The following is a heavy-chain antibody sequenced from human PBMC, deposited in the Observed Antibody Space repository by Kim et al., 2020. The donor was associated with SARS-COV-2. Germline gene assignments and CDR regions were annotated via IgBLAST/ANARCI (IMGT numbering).Heavy chain of an antibody. J-gene: IGHJ6*02. CDR2: IYSGGST. V-gene: IGHV3-66*02. Sequence: GGSLRLSCAASGFTVSSNYMSWVRQAPGKGLEWVSVIYSGGSTYYADSVKGRFTISRDNSKNTLYLQMNSLRAEDTAVYYCARAKGPPPLVYYYGMNVWGQGTTVTVSS. CDR1: GFTVSSNY. CDR3: ARAKGPPPLVYYYGMNV.